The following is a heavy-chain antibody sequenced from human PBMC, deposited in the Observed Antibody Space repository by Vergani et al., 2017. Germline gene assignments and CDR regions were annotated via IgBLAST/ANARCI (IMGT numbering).Heavy chain of an antibody. V-gene: IGHV3-64D*06. CDR2: ISSTGVST. D-gene: IGHD3-3*01. J-gene: IGHJ4*02. CDR1: GFTFSSYA. Sequence: EVQLVESGGGLVQPGGSLRLSCSASGFTFSSYAMHWVRQAPGKGLEYVSAISSTGVSTYYADSVKGRFTISRDNSKNTLYLQMSSLRAEDTAVYYCVKETPLVTIFGVVTALDYWGQGTLVTVSS. CDR3: VKETPLVTIFGVVTALDY.